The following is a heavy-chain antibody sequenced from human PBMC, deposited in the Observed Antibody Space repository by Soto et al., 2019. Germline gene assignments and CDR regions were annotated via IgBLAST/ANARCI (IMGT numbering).Heavy chain of an antibody. V-gene: IGHV3-21*01. D-gene: IGHD3-9*01. Sequence: PVGSLRLSCAASGFTFSSYSMNWVRQAPGKGLEWVSSISSSSSYIYYADSVKGRFTISRDNAKNSLYLQMNSLRAEDTAVYYCARDNDWDDAFDIWGQGTMVTVSS. CDR3: ARDNDWDDAFDI. CDR2: ISSSSSYI. CDR1: GFTFSSYS. J-gene: IGHJ3*02.